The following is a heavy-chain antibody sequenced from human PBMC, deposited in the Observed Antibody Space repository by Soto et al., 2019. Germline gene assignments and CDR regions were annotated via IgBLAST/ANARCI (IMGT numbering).Heavy chain of an antibody. Sequence: GSLRLSCAASGFTISSFDMHWVRQAPGKGLEWVAVIWFDGSNEYYVDSVDGRFTISRDNSKNTLYLEMNSLRVEDTAVYYCARGRLLEWLLSPIFDYWGQGISVTVSS. CDR3: ARGRLLEWLLSPIFDY. V-gene: IGHV3-33*01. CDR1: GFTISSFD. J-gene: IGHJ4*02. CDR2: IWFDGSNE. D-gene: IGHD3-3*01.